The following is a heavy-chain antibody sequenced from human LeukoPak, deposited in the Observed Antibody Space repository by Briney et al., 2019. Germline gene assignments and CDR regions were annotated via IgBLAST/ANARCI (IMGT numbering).Heavy chain of an antibody. D-gene: IGHD6-13*01. CDR3: ARDTRSSSWYFLFDY. CDR2: IWYDGSNK. J-gene: IGHJ4*02. Sequence: EAGRSLRLSCAASGFTFSSYGMHWVRQAPGKGLEWVAVIWYDGSNKHYADSVKGRFTISRDNSKNTLYLQMNSLRAEDTAVYYCARDTRSSSWYFLFDYWGQGTLVTVSS. V-gene: IGHV3-33*01. CDR1: GFTFSSYG.